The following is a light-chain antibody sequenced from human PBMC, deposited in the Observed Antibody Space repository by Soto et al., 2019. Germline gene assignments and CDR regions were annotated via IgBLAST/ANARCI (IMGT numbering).Light chain of an antibody. CDR3: QQYAGSPRT. CDR1: QSVSSRS. J-gene: IGKJ1*01. V-gene: IGKV3-20*01. Sequence: EIVLTQSPGTLSLSPGERATLSCRASQSVSSRSLAWYQQKPGRAPRLLISDASNRAADIPDRFSGSGSGTDFTLTINRLEPEDLAVYYCQQYAGSPRTFGQGTKVDIK. CDR2: DAS.